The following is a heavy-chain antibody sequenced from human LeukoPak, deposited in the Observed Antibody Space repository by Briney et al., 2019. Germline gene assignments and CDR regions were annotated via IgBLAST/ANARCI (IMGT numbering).Heavy chain of an antibody. J-gene: IGHJ4*02. Sequence: TGGSLRLSCAASGFTFSYYDMNWVRQAPGKGLEWVSAISGSGDSTYYADSVKGRFTISRDNSKNTLFLQMSSLRAEDTAAYYCAKRVSAGLPPSLDFWGQGTLVTVSS. CDR2: ISGSGDST. CDR3: AKRVSAGLPPSLDF. V-gene: IGHV3-23*01. CDR1: GFTFSYYD. D-gene: IGHD6-19*01.